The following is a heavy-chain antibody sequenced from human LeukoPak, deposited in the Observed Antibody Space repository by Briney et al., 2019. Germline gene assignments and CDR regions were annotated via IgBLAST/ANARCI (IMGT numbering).Heavy chain of an antibody. Sequence: SGPTLVKPTQTLTLTCSFSGFSLSTSVVGVGWFRQHPGQALEWLALIYGSGEKHYTPSLKTRLSITKDTSRNQVVLIMTNVDPVDTATYYCVHYLVTGDRGFDDWGQGTLATVSS. CDR3: VHYLVTGDRGFDD. D-gene: IGHD7-27*01. CDR1: GFSLSTSVVG. V-gene: IGHV2-5*01. J-gene: IGHJ4*02. CDR2: IYGSGEK.